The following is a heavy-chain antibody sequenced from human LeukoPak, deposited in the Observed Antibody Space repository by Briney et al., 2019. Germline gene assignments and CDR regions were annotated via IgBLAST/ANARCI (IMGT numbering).Heavy chain of an antibody. J-gene: IGHJ4*02. CDR2: ISSSSTYI. Sequence: GGSLRLSCAASGFTFSSYWMHWVRQAPGKGLEWVSSISSSSTYIYYADSVKGRFTISRDNAKNSLYLQMNSLRAEDTAVYYCARDGQGYSGSYYAPTNFDYWGQGTLVTVSS. CDR3: ARDGQGYSGSYYAPTNFDY. D-gene: IGHD1-26*01. V-gene: IGHV3-21*01. CDR1: GFTFSSYW.